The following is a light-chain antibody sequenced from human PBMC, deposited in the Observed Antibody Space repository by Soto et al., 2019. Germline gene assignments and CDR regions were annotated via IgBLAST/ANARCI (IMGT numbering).Light chain of an antibody. CDR3: CSYVGSSILM. J-gene: IGLJ3*02. V-gene: IGLV2-23*02. CDR2: EVN. Sequence: QSALPQPASVSGSPGQSITISCTGTSSDVGLYNLVSWYQQLPGKAPKLIIYEVNERPSGISDRFTGSKSGNTASLTISGLQDEDEADYYCCSYVGSSILMFGGGTKVTV. CDR1: SSDVGLYNL.